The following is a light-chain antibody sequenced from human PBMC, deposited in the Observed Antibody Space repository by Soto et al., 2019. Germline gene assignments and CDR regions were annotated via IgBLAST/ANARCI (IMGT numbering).Light chain of an antibody. CDR2: DSS. V-gene: IGKV3-11*01. CDR1: QSVSGY. CDR3: HHRSNWPT. Sequence: ELVLTQSPASLSLSPGERATLSCRASQSVSGYLAWYQQKPGQAPRLLIYDSSNRATGIPARFTGSGSGTHFTLTISSLEPEDSGVYYCHHRSNWPTFGGGTKVEIK. J-gene: IGKJ4*01.